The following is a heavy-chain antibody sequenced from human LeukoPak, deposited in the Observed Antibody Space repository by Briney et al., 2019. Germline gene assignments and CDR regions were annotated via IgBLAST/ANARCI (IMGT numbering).Heavy chain of an antibody. CDR2: IIPIFGTA. CDR3: ARARYYYDSSGYGYFDL. CDR1: GGTFSSYA. J-gene: IGHJ2*01. Sequence: GASVKVSCKASGGTFSSYAISWVRQAPGQGLEWMGGIIPIFGTANYAQKFQGRVTITADESTSTAHMELSSLRSEDTAVYYCARARYYYDSSGYGYFDLWGRGTLVTVSS. V-gene: IGHV1-69*13. D-gene: IGHD3-22*01.